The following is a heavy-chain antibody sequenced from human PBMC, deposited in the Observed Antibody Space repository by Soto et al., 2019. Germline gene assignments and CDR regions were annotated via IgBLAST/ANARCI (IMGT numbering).Heavy chain of an antibody. CDR3: ARGPRDYDFWSGYFPPNWFDP. D-gene: IGHD3-3*01. CDR2: ISSSSSYI. J-gene: IGHJ5*02. CDR1: GFTFSSYS. V-gene: IGHV3-21*01. Sequence: GGSLRLSCAASGFTFSSYSMNWVRQPPGKGLEWVSSISSSSSYIYYADSVKGRFTISRDNAKNSLYLQMNSLRAEDTAVYYCARGPRDYDFWSGYFPPNWFDPWGQGTLVTVSS.